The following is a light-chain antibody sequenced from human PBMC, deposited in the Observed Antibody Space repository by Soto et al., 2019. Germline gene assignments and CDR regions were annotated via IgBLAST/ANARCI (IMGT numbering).Light chain of an antibody. CDR3: QQRNDYPLT. J-gene: IGKJ1*01. Sequence: IQLTQSPSSLSASVGDRVTLTCRASQGISSFLAWYHQKPGKAPKLLIYAASTLPSGVPSRFSGSGSGTDFTLTISSLQPEDFASYYCQQRNDYPLTFGRGTKVEIK. V-gene: IGKV1-9*01. CDR1: QGISSF. CDR2: AAS.